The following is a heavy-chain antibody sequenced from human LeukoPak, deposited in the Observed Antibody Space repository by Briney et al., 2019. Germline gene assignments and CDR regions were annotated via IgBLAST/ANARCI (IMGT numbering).Heavy chain of an antibody. CDR3: ARAASSWYGNWFDP. CDR1: GFTCSSYA. J-gene: IGHJ5*02. D-gene: IGHD6-13*01. CDR2: ISYDGSNK. Sequence: GRSLRLSCAASGFTCSSYAMHWVRQAPGKGLEWVAVISYDGSNKYYADSVKGRFTISRDNSKNTLYLQINSLRAEDTAVYYSARAASSWYGNWFDPWGQGTLVTVSS. V-gene: IGHV3-30-3*01.